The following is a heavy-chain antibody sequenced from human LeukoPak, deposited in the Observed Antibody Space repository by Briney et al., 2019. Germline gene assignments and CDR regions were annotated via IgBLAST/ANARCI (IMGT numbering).Heavy chain of an antibody. CDR2: ISGSGGST. V-gene: IGHV3-23*01. Sequence: PGGTLRLSCAASGFTFSSYGMSWVRQAPGKGLEWVSAISGSGGSTYYADSVKGRFTISRGNSKNTLYLQMNSLRAEDTAVYYCAKGYYDFWSGYPSPNWFDPWGQGTLVTVSS. CDR3: AKGYYDFWSGYPSPNWFDP. CDR1: GFTFSSYG. J-gene: IGHJ5*02. D-gene: IGHD3-3*01.